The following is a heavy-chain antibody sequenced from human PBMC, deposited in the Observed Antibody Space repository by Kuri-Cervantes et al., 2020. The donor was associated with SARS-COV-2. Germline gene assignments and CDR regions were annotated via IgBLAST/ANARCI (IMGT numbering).Heavy chain of an antibody. Sequence: GESLKISCAASGFTVSSNYMSWVRQAPGKGLEWVSVIYSGGSTYYADSVKGRFTISRDNSKNTLYLQMNSLRAEDTAVYYCAKVLRYFDWLFLDAFDIWGQGTMVTVSS. D-gene: IGHD3-9*01. J-gene: IGHJ3*02. CDR3: AKVLRYFDWLFLDAFDI. CDR2: IYSGGST. V-gene: IGHV3-66*01. CDR1: GFTVSSNY.